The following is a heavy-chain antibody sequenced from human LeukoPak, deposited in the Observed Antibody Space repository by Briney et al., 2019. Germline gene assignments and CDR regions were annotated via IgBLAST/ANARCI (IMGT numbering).Heavy chain of an antibody. CDR1: GYTFTSYY. Sequence: ASVKVSCKASGYTFTSYYMHWVRQAPGQGLEWMGIINPSGGSTSYAQKFRGRVTMTRDMSTSTVYMELSSLRSEDTAVYYCARLDRAWDAFDIWGQGTMVTVSS. J-gene: IGHJ3*02. CDR2: INPSGGST. V-gene: IGHV1-46*01. CDR3: ARLDRAWDAFDI. D-gene: IGHD1-26*01.